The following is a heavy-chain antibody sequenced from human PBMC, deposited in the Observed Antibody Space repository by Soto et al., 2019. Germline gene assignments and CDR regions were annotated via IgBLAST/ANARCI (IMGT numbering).Heavy chain of an antibody. V-gene: IGHV1-69*06. Sequence: QVQLVQSGAEVKKPGSSVKVSCKASGGTFSSYAISWVRQAPGQGLEWMGGIIPIFGAANYAQNFHGRVTITADKSTSTADMELSSLRSEDTAVYYCARGGGAASAKDDAFDSWGQGTMGSVSS. CDR1: GGTFSSYA. CDR2: IIPIFGAA. CDR3: ARGGGAASAKDDAFDS. D-gene: IGHD6-13*01. J-gene: IGHJ3*02.